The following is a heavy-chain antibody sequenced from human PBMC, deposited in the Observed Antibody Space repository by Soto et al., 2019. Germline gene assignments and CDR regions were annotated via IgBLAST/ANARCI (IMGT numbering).Heavy chain of an antibody. Sequence: GGSLRLSCAASGFTFSSYGMHWVRQAPGKGLEWVAVIWYDGSNKYYADSVKGRFTISRDNSKNTLYLQMNSLRAEDTAVYYCARDIGIAVAGMRWGPGYYWGQGTLVTVSS. V-gene: IGHV3-33*01. CDR1: GFTFSSYG. CDR2: IWYDGSNK. D-gene: IGHD6-19*01. J-gene: IGHJ4*02. CDR3: ARDIGIAVAGMRWGPGYY.